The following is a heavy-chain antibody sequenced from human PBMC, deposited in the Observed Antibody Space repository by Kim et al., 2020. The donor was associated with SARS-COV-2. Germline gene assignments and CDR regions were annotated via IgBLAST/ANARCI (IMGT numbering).Heavy chain of an antibody. Sequence: GGSLRLSCAASGFTFSDYYMSWIRQAPGKGLEWVSYISSSGTTIYYADSVKGRFTISRDNAKNSLYLQMNSLRAEDTAVYFCASYGSGNNEGHYFDHWGQGTLVTVSP. D-gene: IGHD3-10*01. CDR3: ASYGSGNNEGHYFDH. J-gene: IGHJ4*02. V-gene: IGHV3-11*04. CDR2: ISSSGTTI. CDR1: GFTFSDYY.